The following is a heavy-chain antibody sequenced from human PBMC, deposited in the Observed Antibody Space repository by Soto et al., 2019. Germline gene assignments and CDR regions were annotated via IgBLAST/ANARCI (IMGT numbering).Heavy chain of an antibody. CDR1: GFTFSSYG. Sequence: QVQLVESGGGVVQPGRSLRLSCAASGFTFSSYGMHWVRQAPGKGLEWVAVISYDGSNKYYADSVKGRFTISRDNSKNTLYLQMNSLRAEDTAVYYCANSRLGWLLLPPYLYYYDGMDVWGQGTTVTVSS. V-gene: IGHV3-30*18. J-gene: IGHJ6*02. CDR3: ANSRLGWLLLPPYLYYYDGMDV. CDR2: ISYDGSNK. D-gene: IGHD5-12*01.